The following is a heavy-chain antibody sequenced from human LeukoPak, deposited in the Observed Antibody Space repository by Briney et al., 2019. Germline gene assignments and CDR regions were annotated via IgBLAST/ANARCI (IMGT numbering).Heavy chain of an antibody. Sequence: GGSLRLSCAASGFTFSSYWMSWVRQAPGKGLEWVANIKQDGSEKYYVDSVKGRFTISRDNAKNSLYLQINSLRAEDTAVYYCARDGTAAGLYFDLWGQGTLVTVSS. J-gene: IGHJ4*01. D-gene: IGHD6-13*01. CDR3: ARDGTAAGLYFDL. V-gene: IGHV3-7*01. CDR2: IKQDGSEK. CDR1: GFTFSSYW.